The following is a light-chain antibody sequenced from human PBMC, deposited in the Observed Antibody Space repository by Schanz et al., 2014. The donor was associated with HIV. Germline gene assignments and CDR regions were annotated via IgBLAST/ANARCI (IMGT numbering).Light chain of an antibody. CDR1: SSDVGGYKY. J-gene: IGLJ1*01. V-gene: IGLV2-8*01. Sequence: QSALTQPASVSGSPGQSITISCTGTSSDVGGYKYVSWYQQYPGKAPKLMIYDVNKRPSGVPDRFSGSKSGSTASLTVSGLQPEDEADYYCSSYAGSTNYVFGTGTKLTVL. CDR3: SSYAGSTNYV. CDR2: DVN.